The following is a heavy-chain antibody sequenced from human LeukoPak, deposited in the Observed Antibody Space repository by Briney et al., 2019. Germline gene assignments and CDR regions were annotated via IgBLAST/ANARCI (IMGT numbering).Heavy chain of an antibody. CDR1: GFTFVNAW. CDR3: TTLAFDVHY. Sequence: GSLRLSCAASGFTFVNAWMTWIRQAPGKGLEWVGRMESNPAGGRVDYAARVKGRFTISRDDSRSTLYLQLNNLGAEDTAVYYCTTLAFDVHYWGRGTLITVSS. V-gene: IGHV3-15*04. J-gene: IGHJ4*02. CDR2: MESNPAGGRV. D-gene: IGHD2/OR15-2a*01.